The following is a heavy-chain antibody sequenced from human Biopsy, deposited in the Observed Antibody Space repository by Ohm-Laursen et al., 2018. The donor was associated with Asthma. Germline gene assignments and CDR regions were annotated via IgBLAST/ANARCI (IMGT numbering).Heavy chain of an antibody. Sequence: SLRLSCAASGFSFSNFAIHWVRQAPGKGLEWVGVISKDASTQDYADSVKGRFTMARDNSKNTPDLQMNSLREEDTAVYYCVRDGTNDAFDIWGQGTVVSVSS. D-gene: IGHD1-1*01. J-gene: IGHJ3*02. CDR3: VRDGTNDAFDI. CDR1: GFSFSNFA. CDR2: ISKDASTQ. V-gene: IGHV3-30*01.